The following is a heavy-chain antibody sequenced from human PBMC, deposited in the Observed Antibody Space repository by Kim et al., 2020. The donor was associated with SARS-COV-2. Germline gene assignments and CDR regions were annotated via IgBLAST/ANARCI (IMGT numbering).Heavy chain of an antibody. J-gene: IGHJ6*01. D-gene: IGHD1-1*01. CDR2: ISYDGSNK. V-gene: IGHV3-30*04. Sequence: GGSLRLSCAASGFTFSSYAMHWVRQAPGKGLEWVAVISYDGSNKYYADSVKGRFTISRDNSKNTLYLQMNSLRAEDTAVYYCARELMTTDGNYYYYGMDV. CDR3: ARELMTTDGNYYYYGMDV. CDR1: GFTFSSYA.